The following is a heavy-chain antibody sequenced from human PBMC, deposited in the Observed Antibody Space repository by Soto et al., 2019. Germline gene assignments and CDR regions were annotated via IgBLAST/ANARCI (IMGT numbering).Heavy chain of an antibody. D-gene: IGHD3-3*01. CDR1: GYTFTRYG. J-gene: IGHJ6*03. Sequence: ASVKVSCKASGYTFTRYGIGWVRQAPGQGLEWMGWISAYNGNTKYAEKIQGRVTMTTDTSTSTAYMELRSLRSDDTALYYCARGIDGTIFGVVPSTIVYYMDVWGKGTTVTVSS. CDR3: ARGIDGTIFGVVPSTIVYYMDV. V-gene: IGHV1-18*01. CDR2: ISAYNGNT.